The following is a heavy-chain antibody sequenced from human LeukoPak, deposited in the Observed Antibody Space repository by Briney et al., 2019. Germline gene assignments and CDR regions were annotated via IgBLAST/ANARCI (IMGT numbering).Heavy chain of an antibody. V-gene: IGHV1-18*01. J-gene: IGHJ6*02. CDR1: GYTFTSYG. Sequence: ASVKVSCKASGYTFTSYGISWVRQAPGQGREWMGWISAYNGNTNYAQKLQGRVTMTTDTSTSTAYMELRSLRSDDTAVYYCARDGRLVVRYYYYYGMDVWGQGTTVTVSS. CDR2: ISAYNGNT. CDR3: ARDGRLVVRYYYYYGMDV. D-gene: IGHD2-21*01.